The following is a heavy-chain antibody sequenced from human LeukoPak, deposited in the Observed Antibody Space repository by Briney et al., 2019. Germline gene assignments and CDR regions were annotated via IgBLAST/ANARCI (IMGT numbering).Heavy chain of an antibody. CDR1: GFTFSSYW. V-gene: IGHV3-74*01. Sequence: PGGSLRLSCAASGFTFSSYWMHWVRQAPGKGLVWVSRINSDGSTTTYADSVKGRFTISRDNAKNALYLQMNSLRAEDTAVYYCAREPGGYDSAYWGQGTLVTVSS. CDR3: AREPGGYDSAY. CDR2: INSDGSTT. D-gene: IGHD5-12*01. J-gene: IGHJ4*02.